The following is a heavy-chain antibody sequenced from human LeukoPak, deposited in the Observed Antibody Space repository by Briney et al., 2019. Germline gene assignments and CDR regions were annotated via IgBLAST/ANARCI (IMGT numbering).Heavy chain of an antibody. V-gene: IGHV3-7*01. Sequence: GGSLRLSCAASGFTFSSYLMSWVRQAPGKGLDWVANIKQAGSEQYFVDSVKGRFTISRDNAKNSLYLQMNSLRGEDTAVYYWAREACLWRRGVNCFDPWGQGTLVTVSS. CDR3: AREACLWRRGVNCFDP. CDR2: IKQAGSEQ. J-gene: IGHJ5*02. CDR1: GFTFSSYL. D-gene: IGHD2-21*01.